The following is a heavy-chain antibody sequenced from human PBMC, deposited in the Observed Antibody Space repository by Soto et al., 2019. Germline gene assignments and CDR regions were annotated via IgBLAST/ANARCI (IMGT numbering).Heavy chain of an antibody. V-gene: IGHV4-39*01. J-gene: IGHJ5*01. D-gene: IGHD2-21*01. CDR1: GVSIHNSHSF. CDR2: VYHNGGA. CDR3: GRVVEGATRHTDPDS. Sequence: SETLSLTCTASGVSIHNSHSFWAWIRHPPGKGLQFIASVYHNGGAHYNSSLKSRVTISVDTANNQVSLRMRSLTAADTAFYYCGRVVEGATRHTDPDSWGQGVLVTVSS.